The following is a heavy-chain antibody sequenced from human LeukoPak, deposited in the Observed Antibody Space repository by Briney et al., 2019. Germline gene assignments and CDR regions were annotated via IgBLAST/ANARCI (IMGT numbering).Heavy chain of an antibody. Sequence: GGSLRLSCAASGFTFSSYGMHWVRQAPGKGLEWVAFIRYDGSNKYYADSVKGRFTISRDNSKNTLYLQMNSLRAEDTAVYYCAKDPRTYYYDSSGYLDYWGQGTLVTVSS. CDR1: GFTFSSYG. CDR2: IRYDGSNK. V-gene: IGHV3-30*02. D-gene: IGHD3-22*01. J-gene: IGHJ4*02. CDR3: AKDPRTYYYDSSGYLDY.